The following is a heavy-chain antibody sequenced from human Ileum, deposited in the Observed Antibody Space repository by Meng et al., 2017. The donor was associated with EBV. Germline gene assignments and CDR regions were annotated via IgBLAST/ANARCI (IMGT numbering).Heavy chain of an antibody. CDR3: ARDYDILTGYYNVMGWFDP. CDR2: INAGNGNT. V-gene: IGHV1-3*01. J-gene: IGHJ5*02. Sequence: QGRLVQSGAEVKKPGASVKVSCKASGYTFTSYAMHWVRQAPGQRLEWMGWINAGNGNTKYSQKFQGRVTITRDTSASTAYMELSSLRSEDTAVYYCARDYDILTGYYNVMGWFDPWGQGTLVTVSS. CDR1: GYTFTSYA. D-gene: IGHD3-9*01.